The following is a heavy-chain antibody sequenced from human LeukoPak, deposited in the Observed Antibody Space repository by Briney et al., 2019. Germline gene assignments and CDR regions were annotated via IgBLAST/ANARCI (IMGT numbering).Heavy chain of an antibody. V-gene: IGHV3-9*01. J-gene: IGHJ4*02. CDR2: ISWNSGSI. D-gene: IGHD5-12*01. CDR1: GFTFDDYA. CDR3: AKDIVATGAFDY. Sequence: GGSLRLSCAASGFTFDDYAMHWVRQAPGKVLEWVSGISWNSGSIGYADSVKGRFTTSRDNAKNSLYLQMNSLRAEDTALYYCAKDIVATGAFDYWGQGTLVTVSS.